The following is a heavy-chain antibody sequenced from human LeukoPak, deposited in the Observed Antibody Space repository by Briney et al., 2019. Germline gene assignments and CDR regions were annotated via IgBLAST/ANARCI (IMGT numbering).Heavy chain of an antibody. CDR3: APRSGSYFDY. V-gene: IGHV3-7*03. CDR2: IKKDGSEQ. D-gene: IGHD3-10*01. J-gene: IGHJ4*02. Sequence: PGGSLRLSCAASGFTFSSYWMSWVRQAPGKGPEWVANIKKDGSEQYYVDSVRGRFTISRDNSKNTLYLQMNSLRAEDTAVYYCAPRSGSYFDYWGQGTLVTVSS. CDR1: GFTFSSYW.